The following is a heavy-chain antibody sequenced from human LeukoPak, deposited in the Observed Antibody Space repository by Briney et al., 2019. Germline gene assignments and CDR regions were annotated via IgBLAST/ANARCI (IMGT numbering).Heavy chain of an antibody. CDR2: ISSSSSTI. V-gene: IGHV3-48*01. D-gene: IGHD2-15*01. CDR1: GFTFSSYS. Sequence: PGGSLRLSCAASGFTFSSYSMNWVRQAPGKGLEWVSYISSSSSTIYYADSVKGRFTISRDNAKNTLYLQMNSLRAEDTAVYYCARDFSSGGNWFDPWGQGTLVTVSS. CDR3: ARDFSSGGNWFDP. J-gene: IGHJ5*02.